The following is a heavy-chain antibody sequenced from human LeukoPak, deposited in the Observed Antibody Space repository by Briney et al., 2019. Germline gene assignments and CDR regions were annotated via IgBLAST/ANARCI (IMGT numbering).Heavy chain of an antibody. CDR1: GFTFSHFW. J-gene: IGHJ4*02. V-gene: IGHV3-7*01. CDR3: AREDGYCSGGNCYSYFDS. Sequence: GGSLRLSCAASGFTFSHFWMSWVRQAPGRGLEWVAYIKKTGSETYYVDSVKGRFTITRDNTRNSLFLQMYSLRAEDTAVYFCAREDGYCSGGNCYSYFDSWGQGTLVTVSS. D-gene: IGHD2-15*01. CDR2: IKKTGSET.